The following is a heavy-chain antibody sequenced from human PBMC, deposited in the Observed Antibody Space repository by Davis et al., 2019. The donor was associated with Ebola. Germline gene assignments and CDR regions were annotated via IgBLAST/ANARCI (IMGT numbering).Heavy chain of an antibody. Sequence: ASVKVSCKASGYTFTGYYMHWVRQAPGQGLEWMGWINPNSGGTNYAQKFQGRVTMTRDTSISTAYMELSSLRSEDTAVYYCARDKRDIIVVVPAAKGYYYYGMDVWGQGTTVTVSS. CDR2: INPNSGGT. J-gene: IGHJ6*02. CDR1: GYTFTGYY. V-gene: IGHV1-2*02. D-gene: IGHD2-2*01. CDR3: ARDKRDIIVVVPAAKGYYYYGMDV.